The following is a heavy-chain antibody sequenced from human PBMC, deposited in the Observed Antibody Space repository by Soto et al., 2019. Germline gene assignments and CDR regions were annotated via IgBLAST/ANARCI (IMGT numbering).Heavy chain of an antibody. Sequence: AASVKVSCKASGYTFTTYYIHWVRQAPGQGLEWMGWINAGNGDTKYSQKFQGRVTITRDTAATTAYMELSSLRSEDTAVYYCARVPRIAVAGTFDYWGQGTLVTVSS. V-gene: IGHV1-3*01. CDR1: GYTFTTYY. CDR2: INAGNGDT. D-gene: IGHD6-19*01. J-gene: IGHJ4*02. CDR3: ARVPRIAVAGTFDY.